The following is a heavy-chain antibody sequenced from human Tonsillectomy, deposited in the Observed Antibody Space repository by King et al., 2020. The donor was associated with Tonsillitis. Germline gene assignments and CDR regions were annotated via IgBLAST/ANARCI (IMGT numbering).Heavy chain of an antibody. CDR3: ANDCWSGYYTALDAFDI. Sequence: VQLVESGGGLVQPGGSLRLSCAASGFTFSSYAMSWVRQAPGKGLEWVSAISGSGGSTYYADSVKGRFTISRDNSKNTLYLQMNSLRAEDTAVYYCANDCWSGYYTALDAFDIWGQGTMVTVSS. CDR1: GFTFSSYA. J-gene: IGHJ3*02. D-gene: IGHD3-3*01. CDR2: ISGSGGST. V-gene: IGHV3-23*04.